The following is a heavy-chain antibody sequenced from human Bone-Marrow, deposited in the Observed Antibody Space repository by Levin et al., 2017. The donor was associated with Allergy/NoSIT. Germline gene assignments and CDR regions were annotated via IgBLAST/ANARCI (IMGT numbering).Heavy chain of an antibody. D-gene: IGHD2-21*02. CDR1: GFTFDDYT. CDR3: VKQDDCGGDCYPDY. CDR2: ISWDGDVT. J-gene: IGHJ4*02. V-gene: IGHV3-43*01. Sequence: GESLKISCAASGFTFDDYTMHWVRQGPGKGLEWVSLISWDGDVTKYADSVQGRFTISRDNSKHSLYLPMNSLRSEDPAFYHCVKQDDCGGDCYPDYWGQGTLVTVSS.